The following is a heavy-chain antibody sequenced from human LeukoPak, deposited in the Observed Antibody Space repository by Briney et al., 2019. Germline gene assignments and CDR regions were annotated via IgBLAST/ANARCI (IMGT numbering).Heavy chain of an antibody. CDR2: ISYDGSNK. J-gene: IGHJ4*02. Sequence: GGPLRLSCAASGFTFSSYGMHWVRQAPGKGLEWVAVISYDGSNKYYADSVKGRFTISRDNSKNTLYLQMNSLRAEDTAVYYCAKDPGRSGWYRFDYWGQGTLVTVSS. D-gene: IGHD6-19*01. CDR3: AKDPGRSGWYRFDY. CDR1: GFTFSSYG. V-gene: IGHV3-30*18.